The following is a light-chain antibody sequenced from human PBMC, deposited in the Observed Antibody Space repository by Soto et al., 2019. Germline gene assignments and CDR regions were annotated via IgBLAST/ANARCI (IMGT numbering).Light chain of an antibody. CDR2: ASS. Sequence: DIQMTKSPSTLSASVGDIVTITFRASQSISSWLAWYQQKPGKAPKLLIYASSSLQRGVPSRFSGSGSGTDFTLTISSLQPEDFTTYFCQQSYSIPRTFGKGTKVDIK. CDR1: QSISSW. J-gene: IGKJ1*01. V-gene: IGKV1-39*01. CDR3: QQSYSIPRT.